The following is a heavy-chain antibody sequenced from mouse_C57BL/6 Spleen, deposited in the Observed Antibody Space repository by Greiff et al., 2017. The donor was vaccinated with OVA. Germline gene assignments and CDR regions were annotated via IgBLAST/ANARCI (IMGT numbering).Heavy chain of an antibody. J-gene: IGHJ2*01. CDR2: IRNKANGYTT. V-gene: IGHV7-3*01. CDR3: ARYNRLPLDY. Sequence: EVKLVESGGGLVQPGGSLSLSCAASGFTFTDYYMSWVRQPPGKALEWLGFIRNKANGYTTEYSASVKGRFTISRDNSQSILYLQMNALRAEDSATYYCARYNRLPLDYWGQGTTLTVSS. D-gene: IGHD2-2*01. CDR1: GFTFTDYY.